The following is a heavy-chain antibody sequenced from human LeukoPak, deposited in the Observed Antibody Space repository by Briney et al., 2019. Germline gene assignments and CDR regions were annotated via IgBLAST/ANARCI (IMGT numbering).Heavy chain of an antibody. J-gene: IGHJ4*02. D-gene: IGHD2-8*01. V-gene: IGHV4-59*01. CDR1: GGSISSYY. Sequence: SETLSLTCTVSGGSISSYYWSWIRQPPGKGLEWIGYIYYSGSTNYNPSLKSRVTTSVDTSKNQFSLKLSSVTAADTAVYYCARDRGPGYADYWGQGTLVTVSS. CDR2: IYYSGST. CDR3: ARDRGPGYADY.